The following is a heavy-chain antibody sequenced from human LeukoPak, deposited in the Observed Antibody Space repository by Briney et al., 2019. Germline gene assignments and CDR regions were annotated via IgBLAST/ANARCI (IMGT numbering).Heavy chain of an antibody. CDR2: LYYTGST. D-gene: IGHD3-10*01. Sequence: PSETLSLTCTVSGGSISTSSYYWGWIRQPPGKGLEWIGTLYYTGSTYYNPSLKSRVTISVDTSKNQFSLKLSSVTAADTAVYYCARDFYYHGSGSWGQGTLVTVSS. CDR1: GGSISTSSYY. J-gene: IGHJ4*02. V-gene: IGHV4-39*07. CDR3: ARDFYYHGSGS.